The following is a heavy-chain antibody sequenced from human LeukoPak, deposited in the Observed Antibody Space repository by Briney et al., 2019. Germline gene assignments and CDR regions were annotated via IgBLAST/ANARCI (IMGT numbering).Heavy chain of an antibody. Sequence: GGSLRLSCAASGFTFSHYGVHWVRQAPGKGLEWVAVISYDGSNKYYADSVKGRFTISRDNSKNTVFLQMNSLRAEDTAVYYCATLVVPAALDAFDIWGQGTMVTVSS. CDR2: ISYDGSNK. CDR3: ATLVVPAALDAFDI. D-gene: IGHD2-2*01. J-gene: IGHJ3*02. CDR1: GFTFSHYG. V-gene: IGHV3-30*03.